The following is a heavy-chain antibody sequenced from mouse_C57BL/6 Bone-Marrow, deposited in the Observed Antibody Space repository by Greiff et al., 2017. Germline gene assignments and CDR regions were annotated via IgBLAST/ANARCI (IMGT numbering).Heavy chain of an antibody. D-gene: IGHD3-1*01. V-gene: IGHV1-55*01. J-gene: IGHJ2*01. CDR1: GYTFTSYW. CDR3: ARSCPQRRSFDC. CDR2: IYPTSGRT. Sequence: QVQLQQSGAELVKPGASVKMSCKASGYTFTSYWITWVKQRPGQGLEWIGDIYPTSGRTNYNEKFKSKAILTVDTSSNTAYMQLRSLTSEDSAVFYCARSCPQRRSFDCWGQGTTLTVSS.